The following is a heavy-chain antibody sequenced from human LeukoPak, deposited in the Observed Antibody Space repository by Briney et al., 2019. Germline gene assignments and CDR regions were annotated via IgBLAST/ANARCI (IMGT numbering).Heavy chain of an antibody. D-gene: IGHD2-8*01. CDR3: ASTDCTNGVCYTCDY. Sequence: ASVKVSCKSSGYTFTDYHIHWLRQAPGQGLEWMGITYPVGDFTNSAQKFQGRVTITTDESTSTAYMELSSLRSEDTAVYYCASTDCTNGVCYTCDYWGQGTLVTVSS. CDR2: TYPVGDFT. V-gene: IGHV1-46*01. J-gene: IGHJ4*02. CDR1: GYTFTDYH.